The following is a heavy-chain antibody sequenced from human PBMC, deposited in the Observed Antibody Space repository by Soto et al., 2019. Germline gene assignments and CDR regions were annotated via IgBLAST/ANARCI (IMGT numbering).Heavy chain of an antibody. J-gene: IGHJ4*02. V-gene: IGHV3-33*01. Sequence: PVGSLRLSCAASGFPFSSYGMHWVRQAPGKGLEWVAVIWSDGSNKKYADSVEGRFTISKDNSKNTLYLQMNSLRAEDTAVYYCARDKGAWPFDYWGQGTLVTVSS. CDR3: ARDKGAWPFDY. CDR2: IWSDGSNK. CDR1: GFPFSSYG.